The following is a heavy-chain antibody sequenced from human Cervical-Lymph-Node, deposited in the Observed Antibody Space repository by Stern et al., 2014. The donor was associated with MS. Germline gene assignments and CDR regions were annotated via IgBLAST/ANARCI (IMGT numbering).Heavy chain of an antibody. J-gene: IGHJ5*02. CDR3: AKKSGSGWYYVS. CDR2: ISTTGGTT. D-gene: IGHD6-19*01. Sequence: QLVQSGGGLVQPGGSLRLSCAASGFTFSNYDMSWVRRAPGKGPQFVSAISTTGGTTYYADSVKGRFAISRDNSKNTLYLQMNSLRAEDTAVYYCAKKSGSGWYYVSWGQGSLVTVSS. CDR1: GFTFSNYD. V-gene: IGHV3-23*04.